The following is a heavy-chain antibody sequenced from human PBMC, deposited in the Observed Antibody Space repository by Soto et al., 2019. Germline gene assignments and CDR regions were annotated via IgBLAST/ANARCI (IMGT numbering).Heavy chain of an antibody. V-gene: IGHV1-69*13. D-gene: IGHD3-9*01. CDR1: GGTFSSYA. CDR2: IIPIFGTA. Sequence: SVKVSCKASGGTFSSYAISWVRQAPGQGLEWMGGIIPIFGTANYAQRFQGRVTITADESTSTAYMELSSLRSEDTAVYYCARGSILTGYQSRRDYYGMDVWGQGTTVTVSS. J-gene: IGHJ6*02. CDR3: ARGSILTGYQSRRDYYGMDV.